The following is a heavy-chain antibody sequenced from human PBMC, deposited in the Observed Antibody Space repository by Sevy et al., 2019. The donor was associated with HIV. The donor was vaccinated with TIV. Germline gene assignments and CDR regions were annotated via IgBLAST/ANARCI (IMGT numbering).Heavy chain of an antibody. J-gene: IGHJ6*01. V-gene: IGHV3-7*01. CDR1: GLIFGNYW. CDR2: IKQDGSEK. D-gene: IGHD2-2*01. CDR3: VRAGGDTVVVTTAIGIVVTDV. Sequence: GGSLRLSCSASGLIFGNYWMSWVRQAPGKGLEWVANIKQDGSEKYYGDSVKGRFSISRDNAKNLVYLKMDSLRVEDTAVYYCVRAGGDTVVVTTAIGIVVTDVWGQGTTVTVSS.